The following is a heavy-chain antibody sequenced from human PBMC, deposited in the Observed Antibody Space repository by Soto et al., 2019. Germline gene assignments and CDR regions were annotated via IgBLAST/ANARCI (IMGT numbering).Heavy chain of an antibody. CDR1: GFTFSSYA. D-gene: IGHD2-15*01. CDR2: ISYDGSNK. Sequence: QVQLVESGGGVVQPGRSLRLSCAASGFTFSSYAMHWVRQAPGKGLEGVAVISYDGSNKYYADSVKGRFTISRDNSKNTLYLQMNSLRAEDTAVYYCASDHVVVAATFRASYYGMDVWGQGTTVTVSS. CDR3: ASDHVVVAATFRASYYGMDV. V-gene: IGHV3-30-3*01. J-gene: IGHJ6*02.